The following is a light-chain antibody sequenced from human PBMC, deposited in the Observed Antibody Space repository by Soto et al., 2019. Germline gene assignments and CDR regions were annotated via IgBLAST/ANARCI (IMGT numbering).Light chain of an antibody. CDR3: SSYTTGSGVV. J-gene: IGLJ2*01. Sequence: QSALTQPPSVSGSPGQSVTISCTGTSSDVGSYDRVSWYQQPPGTAPKLMIYEVTNRPSGVPNRFSGSKSANTASLTISGLQPEDEADYYCSSYTTGSGVVFGGGTQLTVL. CDR1: SSDVGSYDR. CDR2: EVT. V-gene: IGLV2-18*02.